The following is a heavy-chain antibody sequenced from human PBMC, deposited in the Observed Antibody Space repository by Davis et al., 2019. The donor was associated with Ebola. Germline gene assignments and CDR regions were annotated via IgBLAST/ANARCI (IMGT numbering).Heavy chain of an antibody. CDR1: GYTFRNSA. J-gene: IGHJ1*01. V-gene: IGHV1-18*01. D-gene: IGHD3-9*01. CDR3: ARGMTGVENPGAY. CDR2: ISAYNGNT. Sequence: AASVKVSCKASGYTFRNSAISWVRQAPGQGLEWMGWISAYNGNTNYAQILQGRVTMTTDTFTSTAYMELRSLRSDDTAVYYCARGMTGVENPGAYWGHGTLVTVSS.